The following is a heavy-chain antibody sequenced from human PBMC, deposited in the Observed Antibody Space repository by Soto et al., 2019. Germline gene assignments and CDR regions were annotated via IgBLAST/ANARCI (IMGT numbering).Heavy chain of an antibody. J-gene: IGHJ6*02. Sequence: PSETLSLTCTVSGGSVSRSNCYWGWLRQPPGKGLEWIGSIYYTGSTYYNPSLKSRVTMSVDTSKNQFSLKLSSMTATDTAVYYCAGVAVGATGYYYYYYGMDVWGQGTTVTVSS. CDR1: GGSVSRSNCY. V-gene: IGHV4-39*01. D-gene: IGHD1-26*01. CDR3: AGVAVGATGYYYYYYGMDV. CDR2: IYYTGST.